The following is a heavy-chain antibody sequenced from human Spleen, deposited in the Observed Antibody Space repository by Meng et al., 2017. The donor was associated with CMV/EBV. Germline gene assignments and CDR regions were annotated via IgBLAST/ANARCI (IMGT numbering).Heavy chain of an antibody. J-gene: IGHJ4*02. Sequence: ASVKVSCKTSGYTFIDYYIHWVRQAPGQGLEWMGWINPNSGGTNLPQRFQGRVIMTRDTSINTAYMELSRLLSDDTAVYYCASGFEAGTTRFDYWGQGTLVTVSS. D-gene: IGHD1-7*01. V-gene: IGHV1-2*02. CDR2: INPNSGGT. CDR1: GYTFIDYY. CDR3: ASGFEAGTTRFDY.